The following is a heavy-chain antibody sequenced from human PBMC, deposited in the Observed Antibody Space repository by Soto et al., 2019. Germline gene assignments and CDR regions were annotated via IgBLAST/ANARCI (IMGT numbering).Heavy chain of an antibody. CDR1: GYTFKTNG. V-gene: IGHV1-18*01. CDR2: ISPHNDRT. CDR3: ARDKGILYGAGRMDY. Sequence: QVQLVQSGPEVKKPGASVKVSCKASGYTFKTNGISWARQAPGQGLEWLGWISPHNDRTSYAQKFQGRVTMTTDTSTSTAYMELRSLGSDDTAVYYCARDKGILYGAGRMDYWGQGTLVTVSS. J-gene: IGHJ4*02. D-gene: IGHD1-26*01.